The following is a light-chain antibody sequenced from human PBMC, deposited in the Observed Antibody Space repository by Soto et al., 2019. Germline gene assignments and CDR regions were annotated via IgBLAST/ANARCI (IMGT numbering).Light chain of an antibody. J-gene: IGKJ1*01. CDR1: QTVRRN. V-gene: IGKV3-15*01. CDR3: QHYYNWPRT. CDR2: GAS. Sequence: EIVMPQSPATLSVSPGGRAPLSGRSRQTVRRNLAWYQQKPGQAPRLLFYGASTRATGIPARFSGSGSGTEFTLTISSLQSEEFAVYYCQHYYNWPRTVGQGTKVDIK.